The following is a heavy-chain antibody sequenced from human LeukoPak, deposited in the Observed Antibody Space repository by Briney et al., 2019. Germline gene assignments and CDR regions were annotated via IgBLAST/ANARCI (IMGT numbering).Heavy chain of an antibody. CDR2: ISGSGGST. CDR3: ARGGSGSTYGLFDY. J-gene: IGHJ4*02. D-gene: IGHD5-18*01. V-gene: IGHV3-23*01. Sequence: GGSLRLSCAASGFTFSSYAMSWVRQAPGKGLEWVSAISGSGGSTYYADSVKGRFTISRDNSKNTLYLQMNSLTPDDTAVYYCARGGSGSTYGLFDYWGQGTLVTVSS. CDR1: GFTFSSYA.